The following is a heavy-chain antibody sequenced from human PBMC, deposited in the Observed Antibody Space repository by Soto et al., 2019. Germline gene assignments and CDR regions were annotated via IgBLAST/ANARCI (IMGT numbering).Heavy chain of an antibody. CDR1: GYSISRGYY. J-gene: IGHJ5*02. V-gene: IGHV4-38-2*01. CDR2: IYHDGST. Sequence: QVQLQESGPGLVKASETLSLTCAVSGYSISRGYYWGWLRQPPGKGLEWLGSIYHDGSTYYNPSHHCRVTLSIDMTNILVSLILISVTAADTAVYYCARVGPWVPYYYDSSPYTFENWFDPWGQGTLVTVSS. D-gene: IGHD3-22*01. CDR3: ARVGPWVPYYYDSSPYTFENWFDP.